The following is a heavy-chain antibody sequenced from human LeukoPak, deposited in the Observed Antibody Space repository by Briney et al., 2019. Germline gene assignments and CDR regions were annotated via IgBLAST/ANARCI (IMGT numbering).Heavy chain of an antibody. CDR2: INPSGGST. CDR3: ARLPTMVRGVIGFDP. Sequence: ASVKVSCKASGYTFTSYYMHWVRQAPGQGLEWMGIINPSGGSTSYAQKFQGRVTMTRDTSTSTVYMELSSLRPEDTAVYYYARLPTMVRGVIGFDPWGQGTLVTVSS. D-gene: IGHD3-10*01. V-gene: IGHV1-46*01. CDR1: GYTFTSYY. J-gene: IGHJ5*02.